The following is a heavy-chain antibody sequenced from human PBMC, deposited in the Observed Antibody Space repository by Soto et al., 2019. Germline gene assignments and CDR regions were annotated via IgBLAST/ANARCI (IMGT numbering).Heavy chain of an antibody. D-gene: IGHD2-2*01. CDR2: IIPISGTA. Sequence: SVKVSCKASGGTFSSYAISWVRQAPGQGLEWMGGIIPISGTANYAQKFQGRVTITADESTSTAYMELSSLRSEDTAVYYCARDLSVPAAMSVHYYYGMDVWGQGTTVTVSS. J-gene: IGHJ6*02. CDR1: GGTFSSYA. CDR3: ARDLSVPAAMSVHYYYGMDV. V-gene: IGHV1-69*13.